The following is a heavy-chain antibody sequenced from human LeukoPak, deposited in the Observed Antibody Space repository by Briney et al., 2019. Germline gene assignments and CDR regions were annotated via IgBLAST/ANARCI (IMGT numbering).Heavy chain of an antibody. CDR3: ARHDALGDNALDI. J-gene: IGHJ3*02. CDR1: GFTFSSYG. D-gene: IGHD3-16*01. Sequence: PGGSLRLSCAASGFTFSSYGMRWVRQAPGKGLEWVAVILTDGSQEKYADAVKGRFTISRDNSKNTLFLQMNSLRAEDTAVYYCARHDALGDNALDIWGQGTMVTVSS. V-gene: IGHV3-33*01. CDR2: ILTDGSQE.